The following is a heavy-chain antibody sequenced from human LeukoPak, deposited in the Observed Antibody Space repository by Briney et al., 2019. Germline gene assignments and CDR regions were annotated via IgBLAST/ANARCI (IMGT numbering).Heavy chain of an antibody. CDR3: ARASSVTIFWFDP. D-gene: IGHD3-9*01. CDR2: INHSGST. Sequence: PSETLSLTCAVYGGSFSGYYWSWIRQPPGKGLEWIGEINHSGSTNYNPSLKSRVTTSVDTSKNQFSLKLSSVTAADTAVYYCARASSVTIFWFDPWGQGTLVTVSS. CDR1: GGSFSGYY. V-gene: IGHV4-34*01. J-gene: IGHJ5*02.